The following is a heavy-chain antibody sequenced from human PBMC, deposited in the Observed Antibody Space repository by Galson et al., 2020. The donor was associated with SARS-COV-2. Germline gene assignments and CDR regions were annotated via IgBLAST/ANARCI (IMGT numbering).Heavy chain of an antibody. V-gene: IGHV4-30-2*06. D-gene: IGHD5-18*01. CDR3: ASSYSYGSTTNWFDP. J-gene: IGHJ5*02. Sequence: ETSETLSLTCAVSGGSISRAGYSWNWIRQSPGKGLEWVGYIYHSGTTYYNPSLKSRLTISLDRSQNQFPLRLTSVTAADTAVYYCASSYSYGSTTNWFDPWGQGTLVSVSS. CDR2: IYHSGTT. CDR1: GGSISRAGYS.